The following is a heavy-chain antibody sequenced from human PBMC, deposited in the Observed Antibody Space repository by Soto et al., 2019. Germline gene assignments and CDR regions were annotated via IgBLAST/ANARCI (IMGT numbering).Heavy chain of an antibody. D-gene: IGHD3-3*01. V-gene: IGHV4-59*08. CDR1: GGSMSPYY. Sequence: SETLSLTCTVSGGSMSPYYWSWIRQPPGKGLEWIANIYYRGNTNYNPSFESRVTISIDTSKNQFSLKLNSMTAADTAVYYCARHSKKPGDFDYYYGMDVWGQGTTVTVSS. J-gene: IGHJ6*02. CDR2: IYYRGNT. CDR3: ARHSKKPGDFDYYYGMDV.